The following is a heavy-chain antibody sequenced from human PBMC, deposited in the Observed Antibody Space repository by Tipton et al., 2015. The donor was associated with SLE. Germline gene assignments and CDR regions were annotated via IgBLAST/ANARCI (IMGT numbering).Heavy chain of an antibody. Sequence: SLRLSCAASGFTFSSYAMSWVRQAPGKGLEWVSAISGSGGSTYYADSVKGRFTISRDNSKNTLYLQMNSLRAEDTAVYYCARDPPSSYAFDIWGQGTMVTVSS. V-gene: IGHV3-23*01. J-gene: IGHJ3*02. CDR2: ISGSGGST. D-gene: IGHD2-15*01. CDR3: ARDPPSSYAFDI. CDR1: GFTFSSYA.